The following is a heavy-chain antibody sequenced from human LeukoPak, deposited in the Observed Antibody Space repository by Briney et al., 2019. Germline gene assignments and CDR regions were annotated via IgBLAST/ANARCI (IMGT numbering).Heavy chain of an antibody. Sequence: ASVKVSCKTSGYTFTGYYMHWVRQTPGQGLEWMGWINPNSGGTNYAQKFQGRVTMTRDTSISTAYMELSRLRSDDTAVYYCARVYYYYDSSGILTLYFDYWGQGTLVTVSS. CDR3: ARVYYYYDSSGILTLYFDY. D-gene: IGHD3-22*01. CDR2: INPNSGGT. V-gene: IGHV1-2*02. J-gene: IGHJ4*02. CDR1: GYTFTGYY.